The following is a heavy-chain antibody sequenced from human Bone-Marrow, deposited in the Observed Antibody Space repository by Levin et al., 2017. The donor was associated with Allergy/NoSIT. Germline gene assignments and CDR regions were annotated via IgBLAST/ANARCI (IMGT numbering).Heavy chain of an antibody. V-gene: IGHV4-34*01. CDR1: GGSFSGYY. Sequence: SETLSLTCAVYGGSFSGYYWSWIRQPPGKGLEWIGEINHSGSTNYNPSLKSRVTISVDTSKNQFSLKLSSVTAADTAVYYCARRIAVAGTDYYYVDVWGKGTTVTVSS. D-gene: IGHD6-19*01. CDR2: INHSGST. CDR3: ARRIAVAGTDYYYVDV. J-gene: IGHJ6*03.